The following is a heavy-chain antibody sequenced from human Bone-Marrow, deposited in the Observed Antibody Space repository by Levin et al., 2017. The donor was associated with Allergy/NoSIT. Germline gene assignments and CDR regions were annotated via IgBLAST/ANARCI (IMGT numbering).Heavy chain of an antibody. CDR2: ISWNSGKI. Sequence: LSLTCAASGFTFDDSAMHWVRQTPGRGLEWVSGISWNSGKIGYGDSLKGRFTISRDNAKSSLYLQMNSLRVEDTALYYCAKTRGFSFGIDAFEMWGQGTMVTVSS. CDR3: AKTRGFSFGIDAFEM. J-gene: IGHJ3*02. V-gene: IGHV3-9*01. D-gene: IGHD5-12*01. CDR1: GFTFDDSA.